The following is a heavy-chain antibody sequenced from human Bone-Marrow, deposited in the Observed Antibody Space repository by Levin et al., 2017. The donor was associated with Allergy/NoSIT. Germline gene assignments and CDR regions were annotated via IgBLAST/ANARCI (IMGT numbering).Heavy chain of an antibody. CDR3: ARSSSGNDFQF. CDR2: IRDRANSYST. CDR1: GFTFSDHY. V-gene: IGHV3-72*01. D-gene: IGHD1-1*01. J-gene: IGHJ4*02. Sequence: HPGGSLRLSCAASGFTFSDHYMDWVRQTPGKGLEWVGRIRDRANSYSTEYAASVKGRFTISGDDSENSLYLHMNSLKTEDTAVYYCARSSSGNDFQFWGQGTLVTVSS.